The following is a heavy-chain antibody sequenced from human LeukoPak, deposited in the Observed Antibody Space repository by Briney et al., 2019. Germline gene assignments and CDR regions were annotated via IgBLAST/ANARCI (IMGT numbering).Heavy chain of an antibody. D-gene: IGHD6-6*01. J-gene: IGHJ4*02. CDR3: ARAREGGFDY. V-gene: IGHV4-59*06. CDR2: IYYSGST. Sequence: SETLSLTCTVSGGSISSYYWSWIRQPPGKGLEWIGYIYYSGSTYYNPSLKSRVTISVDTSKNQFSLKLSSVTAADTAVYYCARAREGGFDYWGQGTLVTVSS. CDR1: GGSISSYY.